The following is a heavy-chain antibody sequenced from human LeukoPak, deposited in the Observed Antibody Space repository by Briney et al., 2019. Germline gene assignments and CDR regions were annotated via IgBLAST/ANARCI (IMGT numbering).Heavy chain of an antibody. Sequence: PGGSLRLSCAASGFTFISYSMNWVRQAPGKGLEWVSSISRSSVYIYYADSVKGRFTISRDNAKNSLYLQMNSLRAEDTAVYYCAKDRAAMAEFDYWGQGTLVTVSS. CDR3: AKDRAAMAEFDY. CDR1: GFTFISYS. CDR2: ISRSSVYI. J-gene: IGHJ4*02. V-gene: IGHV3-21*04. D-gene: IGHD5-18*01.